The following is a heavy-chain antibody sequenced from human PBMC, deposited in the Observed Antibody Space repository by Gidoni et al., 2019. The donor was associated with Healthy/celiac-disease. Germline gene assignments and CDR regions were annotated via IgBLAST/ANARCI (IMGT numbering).Heavy chain of an antibody. J-gene: IGHJ4*02. CDR1: GSNFTSYG. CDR2: ISAYNGNT. D-gene: IGHD3-22*01. CDR3: ARDCGHYDSSGYLSL. V-gene: IGHV1-18*01. Sequence: QDPLHQSGAEGKNPRASVKVPFTASGSNFTSYGFNWVRQSLGQGCEWMVWISAYNGNTNCAQKLQGRVTMTTDTSTSTAYMELRSLSFDDTAVDYCARDCGHYDSSGYLSLWGQGTLVTVSS.